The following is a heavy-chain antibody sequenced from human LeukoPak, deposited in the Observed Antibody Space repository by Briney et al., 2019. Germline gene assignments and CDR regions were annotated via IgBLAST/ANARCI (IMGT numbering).Heavy chain of an antibody. CDR2: ISYDGSNK. D-gene: IGHD3-16*01. Sequence: GGSLRLSCAASGFTFSSYAMHWVRQAPGKGLERVAVISYDGSNKYYADSVKGRFTISRDRSKNTLYLQMNSLRAEDTAVYYCARPRGGVNVFDYWGQGTLVTVSS. CDR1: GFTFSSYA. J-gene: IGHJ4*02. CDR3: ARPRGGVNVFDY. V-gene: IGHV3-30-3*01.